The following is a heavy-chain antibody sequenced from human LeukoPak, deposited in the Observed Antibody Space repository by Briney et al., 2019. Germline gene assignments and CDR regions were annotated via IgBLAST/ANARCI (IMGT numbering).Heavy chain of an antibody. Sequence: HPGGSLRLSCVASGFTFSTSWMNWVRQAPGKGLEWVANIKGDGSVQSYVDSVKGRFTISRDNAKNSLYLQMNSLRAEDTAVYYCARDLYDSGAYSSPIDYWGQGTLVTVSS. D-gene: IGHD3-22*01. CDR2: IKGDGSVQ. V-gene: IGHV3-7*01. J-gene: IGHJ4*02. CDR3: ARDLYDSGAYSSPIDY. CDR1: GFTFSTSW.